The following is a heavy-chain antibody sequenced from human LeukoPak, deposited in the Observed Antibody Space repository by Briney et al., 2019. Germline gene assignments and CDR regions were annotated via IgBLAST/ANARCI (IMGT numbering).Heavy chain of an antibody. CDR2: ISAYNGNT. Sequence: GASVKVSCKASGGTFSSYAISWVRQAPGQGLEWMGWISAYNGNTNYAQKLQGRVTMTTDTSTSTAYMELRSLRSDDTAVYYCARFRPRYFDWFVREGQYYFDYWGQGTLVTVSS. J-gene: IGHJ4*02. CDR3: ARFRPRYFDWFVREGQYYFDY. CDR1: GGTFSSYA. V-gene: IGHV1-18*01. D-gene: IGHD3-9*01.